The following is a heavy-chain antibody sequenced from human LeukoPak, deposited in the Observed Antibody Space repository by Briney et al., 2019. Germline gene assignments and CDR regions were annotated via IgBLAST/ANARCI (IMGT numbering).Heavy chain of an antibody. V-gene: IGHV4-39*07. CDR3: ARGLNGYDY. D-gene: IGHD5-24*01. CDR1: GGSISSSSYY. J-gene: IGHJ4*02. CDR2: IYYSGST. Sequence: SETLSLTCTVSGGSISSSSYYWGWIRQPPGNGLEWIGSIYYSGSTYYNPSLKSRVSMSIDSSKNQFSLILSSVTAADTAIYYCARGLNGYDYWGQGTLVIVSS.